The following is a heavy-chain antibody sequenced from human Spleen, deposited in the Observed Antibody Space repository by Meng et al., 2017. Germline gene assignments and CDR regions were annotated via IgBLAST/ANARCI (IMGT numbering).Heavy chain of an antibody. V-gene: IGHV6-1*01. D-gene: IGHD5-24*01. CDR2: TYYRSKWFN. J-gene: IGHJ4*02. CDR3: ARGDGYIIDY. Sequence: QVQLQQSGPGLVNPSQTLSLTCAISWDSVASISAAWNWIRQSPSRGLEWLGRTYYRSKWFNDYALSVKSRVTVNPDTSKNQFSLQLNSVTPEDTAVYYCARGDGYIIDYWGQGTLVTVSS. CDR1: WDSVASISAA.